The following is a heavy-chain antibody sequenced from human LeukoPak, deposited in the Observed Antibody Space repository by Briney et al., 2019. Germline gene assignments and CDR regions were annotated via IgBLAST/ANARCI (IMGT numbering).Heavy chain of an antibody. V-gene: IGHV3-30*04. D-gene: IGHD3-10*01. J-gene: IGHJ4*02. CDR2: ISYDGSNK. Sequence: PGESLRLSCAASGFNFRNYAMHWVRQAPGKGLEWVAFISYDGSNKYYADSVKGRFTISRDNSKNTLYLQMNSLRAEDTAVYYCARDNYGFDYWGQGTLVTVSS. CDR1: GFNFRNYA. CDR3: ARDNYGFDY.